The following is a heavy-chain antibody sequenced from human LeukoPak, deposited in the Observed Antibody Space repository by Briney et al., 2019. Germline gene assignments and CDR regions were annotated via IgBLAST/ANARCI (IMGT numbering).Heavy chain of an antibody. CDR2: IYTSGST. J-gene: IGHJ5*02. CDR3: ARVTISDVSWFDP. D-gene: IGHD3-3*01. Sequence: PSQTLSLTCTVSGGSISSGSYYWRWIRQPAGKGLEWIGRIYTSGSTNYNPSLKSRVTISVDTSKNQFSLKLSSVTAADTAVYYCARVTISDVSWFDPWGQGTLVTVSS. V-gene: IGHV4-61*02. CDR1: GGSISSGSYY.